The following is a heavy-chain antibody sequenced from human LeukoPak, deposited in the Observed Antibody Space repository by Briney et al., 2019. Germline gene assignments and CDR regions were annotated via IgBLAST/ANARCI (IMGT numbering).Heavy chain of an antibody. CDR2: IYYSGST. V-gene: IGHV4-39*07. Sequence: PSETLSLTCTVSGGSISSSSYYWGWIRQPPGKGLEWIGSIYYSGSTYYNPSLKSRVTISVDTSKNQFSLKLSSVTAADTAVYYCARVSDSSGLLDYWGQGTLVTVSS. CDR1: GGSISSSSYY. CDR3: ARVSDSSGLLDY. D-gene: IGHD3-22*01. J-gene: IGHJ4*02.